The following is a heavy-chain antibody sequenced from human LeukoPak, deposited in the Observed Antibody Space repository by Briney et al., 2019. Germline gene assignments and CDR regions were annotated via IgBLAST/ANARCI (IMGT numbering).Heavy chain of an antibody. J-gene: IGHJ5*02. D-gene: IGHD2-2*01. CDR1: GGSISSYY. V-gene: IGHV4-59*01. CDR2: IYYSGST. Sequence: SETLSLTCTVSGGSISSYYWSWIRQPPGKGLEWIGYIYYSGSTNYNPSLKSRVTISVDTSKNQFSLKLSSVTAADTSVYYCARVRIPAAVSGWFDPWGQGTLVTVSS. CDR3: ARVRIPAAVSGWFDP.